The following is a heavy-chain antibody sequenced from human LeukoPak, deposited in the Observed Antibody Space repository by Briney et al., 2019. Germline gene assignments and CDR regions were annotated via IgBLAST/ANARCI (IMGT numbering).Heavy chain of an antibody. CDR2: ISYDGSNK. CDR1: GFTFSSYG. Sequence: GGSLRLSCAASGFTFSSYGMHWVRQAPGKGLEWVAVISYDGSNKYYADSVKGRFTISRDNSKNTLYLQMNSLRAEDTAVYYCAKFVARMGVDYWGQGTLVTVSS. CDR3: AKFVARMGVDY. V-gene: IGHV3-30*18. D-gene: IGHD2-8*01. J-gene: IGHJ4*02.